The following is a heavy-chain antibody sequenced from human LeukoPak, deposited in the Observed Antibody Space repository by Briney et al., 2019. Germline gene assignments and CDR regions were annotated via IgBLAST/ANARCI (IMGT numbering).Heavy chain of an antibody. V-gene: IGHV3-48*03. CDR2: ISSTATII. D-gene: IGHD6-13*01. CDR1: GFTFSNYE. Sequence: GGSLRLSCAASGFTFSNYEMSWVRQAPGKGLEWLSYISSTATIIYHADSVKGRFAISRDNAKNSLYLQMNSLSAEDTAVYYCASRALIEAGKGYYFDYWGQGTLVTVSS. CDR3: ASRALIEAGKGYYFDY. J-gene: IGHJ4*02.